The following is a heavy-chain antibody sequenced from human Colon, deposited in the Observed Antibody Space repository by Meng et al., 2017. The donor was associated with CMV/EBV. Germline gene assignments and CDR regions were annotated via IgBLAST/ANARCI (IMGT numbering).Heavy chain of an antibody. CDR2: IKSDGSST. CDR1: GFTFGDYW. Sequence: GGSLRLSCSASGFTFGDYWMHWVRQAPGKGLEWVARIKSDGSSTNYADSVKGRFSVSRDNSRSTLYLQMNSLTVEDTATYYCTKDRPGGILGYPFLPTYYYYGMDAWGQGTAVTVSS. J-gene: IGHJ6*02. D-gene: IGHD5-18*01. CDR3: TKDRPGGILGYPFLPTYYYYGMDA. V-gene: IGHV3-74*01.